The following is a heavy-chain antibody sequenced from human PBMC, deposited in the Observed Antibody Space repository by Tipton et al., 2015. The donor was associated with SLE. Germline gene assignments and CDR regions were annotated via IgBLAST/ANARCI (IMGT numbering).Heavy chain of an antibody. CDR3: ATNYDFLEYFQH. Sequence: TLSLTCTVSGGSINSNSFYGGWIRQPPGRGLEWLGTIYYSGNTYHNPSLKSRVTMSLDTSKNQFSLKLSSVTAADTALYYCATNYDFLEYFQHWGQGTLVTVSS. D-gene: IGHD3-3*01. CDR2: IYYSGNT. J-gene: IGHJ1*01. V-gene: IGHV4-39*07. CDR1: GGSINSNSFY.